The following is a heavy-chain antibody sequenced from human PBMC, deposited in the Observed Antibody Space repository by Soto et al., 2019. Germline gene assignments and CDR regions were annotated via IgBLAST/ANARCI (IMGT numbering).Heavy chain of an antibody. V-gene: IGHV1-3*01. CDR2: INPDNGNT. J-gene: IGHJ5*02. Sequence: ASVQVSCKASGYTFTRYTMNWVRQAPGQRLEWMGWINPDNGNTKSSQKFQDRVIITRDTSASTAYMDLSSRRSEDTAVYYCARGIATGQLDPWGQGTLVTVSS. CDR3: ARGIATGQLDP. D-gene: IGHD2-15*01. CDR1: GYTFTRYT.